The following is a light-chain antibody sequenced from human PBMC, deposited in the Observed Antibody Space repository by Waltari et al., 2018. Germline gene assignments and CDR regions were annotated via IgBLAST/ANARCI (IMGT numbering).Light chain of an antibody. CDR2: ETI. CDR3: ATWDTSLSAGV. CDR1: SPNIGRSD. Sequence: QSVLTQPPSVTAAPGRKVTISCAGSSPNIGRSDVSWYQQVPGTAPKLLIFETILRPSGIPDRFSGSKSGTSATLDITGLQTGDEANYYCATWDTSLSAGVFGGGTKLTVL. J-gene: IGLJ3*02. V-gene: IGLV1-51*02.